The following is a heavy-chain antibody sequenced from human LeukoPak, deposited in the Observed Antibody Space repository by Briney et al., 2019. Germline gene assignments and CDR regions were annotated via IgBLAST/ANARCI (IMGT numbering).Heavy chain of an antibody. V-gene: IGHV5-51*01. Sequence: GESLKISCKGSGYSFTSYWIAWVRQMPGKGLEWMGIIYPGDSETRYSPSFQGQVTISADKSISTAYLQWSSLKTSDTAMYYCARRPSGGSTWFDPWGQETLVTVSS. CDR2: IYPGDSET. D-gene: IGHD2-8*02. J-gene: IGHJ5*02. CDR3: ARRPSGGSTWFDP. CDR1: GYSFTSYW.